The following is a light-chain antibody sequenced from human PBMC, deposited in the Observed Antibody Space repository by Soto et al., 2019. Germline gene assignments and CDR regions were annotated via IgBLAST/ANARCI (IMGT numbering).Light chain of an antibody. V-gene: IGKV3-15*01. CDR2: GAS. CDR3: QQYNNLIT. CDR1: QSVSSN. Sequence: EIVMTQSPATLSVSPGERATLSCRASQSVSSNLAWYQQKPGQAPRLLIYGASTRATGIPARFSGSGSGIEFTLTISSLQSEDFAVYYCQQYNNLITFGQGTRLEIK. J-gene: IGKJ5*01.